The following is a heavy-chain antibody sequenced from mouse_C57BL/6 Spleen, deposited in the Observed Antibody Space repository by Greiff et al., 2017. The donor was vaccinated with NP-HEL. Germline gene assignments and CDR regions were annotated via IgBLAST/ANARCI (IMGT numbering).Heavy chain of an antibody. CDR1: GFTFSSYG. CDR3: ARDDGSFDY. J-gene: IGHJ2*01. D-gene: IGHD2-12*01. Sequence: EVKVVESGGDLVKPGGSLKLSCAASGFTFSSYGMSWVRQTPDKRLEWVATISSGGSYTYYPDSVKGRFTISRDNAKNTLYLQMSRVKSEDTAMYYCARDDGSFDYWGQGTTLTVSS. CDR2: ISSGGSYT. V-gene: IGHV5-6*01.